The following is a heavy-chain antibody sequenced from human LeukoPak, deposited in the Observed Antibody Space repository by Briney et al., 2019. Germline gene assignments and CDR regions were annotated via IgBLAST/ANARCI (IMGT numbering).Heavy chain of an antibody. V-gene: IGHV3-23*01. D-gene: IGHD2-21*02. CDR2: ISGSGDTT. J-gene: IGHJ1*01. Sequence: GGSLRLSCAASGFAFSTYAMSWVRQAPGKGLEWVSGISGSGDTTYYAGSVKGRFTISRDNSKNTLYLQMSSLRADDTAVYYCAKTFIFGGDHFQHWGQGTLVTVFS. CDR1: GFAFSTYA. CDR3: AKTFIFGGDHFQH.